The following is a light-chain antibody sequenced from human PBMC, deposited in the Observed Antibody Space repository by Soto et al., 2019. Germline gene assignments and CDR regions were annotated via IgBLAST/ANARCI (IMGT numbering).Light chain of an antibody. Sequence: EIVLTQSPGTLSLSPGERATLSCRASQSVSNNYLAWYQQKPGQAPRLLIYGASTRATGIPDRFSGSGSGTDFTFTISRLEPGDFAVYYCQQYGSSPWTFGQGTKVDI. J-gene: IGKJ1*01. CDR1: QSVSNNY. CDR2: GAS. CDR3: QQYGSSPWT. V-gene: IGKV3-20*01.